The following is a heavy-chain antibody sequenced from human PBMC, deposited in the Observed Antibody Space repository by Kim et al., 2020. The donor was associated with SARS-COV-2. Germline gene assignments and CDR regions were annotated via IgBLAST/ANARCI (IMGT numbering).Heavy chain of an antibody. Sequence: GGSLRLSCAASGFTFSSYAMHWVRQALGKVLAWVAVISYHVSNKYFADSVNGRFTISRDNSKNTLYLQMNSLRADDTAVYYCARDWDDYGDYGAFDIWGQGTMVTVSS. CDR1: GFTFSSYA. V-gene: IGHV3-30*04. CDR3: ARDWDDYGDYGAFDI. J-gene: IGHJ3*02. CDR2: ISYHVSNK. D-gene: IGHD4-17*01.